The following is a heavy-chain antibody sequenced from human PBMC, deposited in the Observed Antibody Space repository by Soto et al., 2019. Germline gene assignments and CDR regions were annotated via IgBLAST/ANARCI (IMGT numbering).Heavy chain of an antibody. CDR2: IYSGGDT. CDR1: GFAVRHNY. Sequence: EVQLVESGGGLVQPGGSLRLSCTASGFAVRHNYMTWVRQAPGKGLEWVSLIYSGGDTAYADSVKGRFTISRHTSQNTLYLQMNSLRAEDTAVYYCARKTASIPSGGEVWGKGTAVTVSS. V-gene: IGHV3-53*04. CDR3: ARKTASIPSGGEV. J-gene: IGHJ6*04. D-gene: IGHD2-21*02.